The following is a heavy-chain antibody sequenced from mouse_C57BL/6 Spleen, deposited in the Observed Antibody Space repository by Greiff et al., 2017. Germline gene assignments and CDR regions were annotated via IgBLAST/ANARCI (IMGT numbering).Heavy chain of an antibody. CDR1: GYSITSGYY. Sequence: VQLKESGPGLVKPSQSLSLTCSVTGYSITSGYYWNWIRQFPGNILEWMGYISYDGSNNYNPSLKNRISITRDTSKNQFFLKLNSVTTEDTATYYCARGSNYSAWFAYWGQGTLVTVSA. J-gene: IGHJ3*01. CDR2: ISYDGSN. CDR3: ARGSNYSAWFAY. D-gene: IGHD2-5*01. V-gene: IGHV3-6*01.